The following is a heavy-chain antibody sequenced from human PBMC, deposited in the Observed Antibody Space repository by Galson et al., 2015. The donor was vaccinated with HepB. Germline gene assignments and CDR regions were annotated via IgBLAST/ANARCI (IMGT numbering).Heavy chain of an antibody. J-gene: IGHJ4*02. CDR1: GFTFSSHW. V-gene: IGHV3-74*01. Sequence: SLRLSCAASGFTFSSHWMHWVRDVPGKGLMWVAHINGDGSVTTYAGSVQGRFTVSRDNAKNTVYLQMSSLRGEDTAVYYCVRDNFGMDHWGQGALVTVSS. CDR2: INGDGSVT. CDR3: VRDNFGMDH. D-gene: IGHD3-3*01.